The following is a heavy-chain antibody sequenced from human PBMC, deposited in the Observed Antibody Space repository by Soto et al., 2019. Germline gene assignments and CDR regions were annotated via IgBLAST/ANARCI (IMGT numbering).Heavy chain of an antibody. V-gene: IGHV5-51*01. CDR2: IYPGDSDT. D-gene: IGHD3-3*01. CDR1: EYSSTSYW. J-gene: IGHJ3*02. Sequence: GEPMKVSCRGAEYSSTSYWIGWVSQMPGKGLEWMGIIYPGDSDTRYSPSFQGQVTISADKSISTAYLQWSSLKASDTAMYYCARRCYDFWSGYYTGEAFDIWGQGTMVTVSS. CDR3: ARRCYDFWSGYYTGEAFDI.